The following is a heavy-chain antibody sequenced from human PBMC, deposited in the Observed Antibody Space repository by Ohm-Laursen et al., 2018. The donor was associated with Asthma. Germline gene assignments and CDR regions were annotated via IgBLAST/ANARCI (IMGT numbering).Heavy chain of an antibody. CDR2: ISGSGGTT. Sequence: SLRLSCAAPGFTFSSYAMSWVRQAPGEGLEWVSVISGSGGTTYYADSVEGRFTISRDNSKNTMYLQMNSLRAEDTAVYYCAKDLGTVTKGYFDYWGQGTLVTVSS. D-gene: IGHD4-17*01. CDR3: AKDLGTVTKGYFDY. V-gene: IGHV3-23*01. CDR1: GFTFSSYA. J-gene: IGHJ4*02.